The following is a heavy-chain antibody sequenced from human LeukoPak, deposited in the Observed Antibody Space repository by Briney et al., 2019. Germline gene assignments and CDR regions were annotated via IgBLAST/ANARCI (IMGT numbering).Heavy chain of an antibody. V-gene: IGHV3-53*01. CDR2: IYSGGST. J-gene: IGHJ4*02. D-gene: IGHD4-23*01. Sequence: PGGSLRLSCAASGFTVSSNYMSWVRQAPGKGLEWVSVIYSGGSTYYADSVKGRFTISRDNSKNTLYLQMNSLRAEDTAVYYCARAVWATVVYYFDYWGQETLVTVSS. CDR3: ARAVWATVVYYFDY. CDR1: GFTVSSNY.